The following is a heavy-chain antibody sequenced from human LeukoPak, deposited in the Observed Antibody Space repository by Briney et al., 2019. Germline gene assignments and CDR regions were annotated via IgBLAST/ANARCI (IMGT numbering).Heavy chain of an antibody. CDR2: ISSSSSYI. J-gene: IGHJ4*02. V-gene: IGHV3-21*01. D-gene: IGHD1-26*01. CDR3: ARDIGSSLAFDS. CDR1: GFTFSSYA. Sequence: GGSLRLSCAASGFTFSSYAMSWVRQPPGKGLEWVASISSSSSYIYYADSVKGRFTISRHNAKNSLYLQMNSLRAEDTAVYYCARDIGSSLAFDSWGQGTLVTVS.